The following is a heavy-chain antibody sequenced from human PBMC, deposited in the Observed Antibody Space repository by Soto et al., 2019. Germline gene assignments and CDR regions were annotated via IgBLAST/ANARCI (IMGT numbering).Heavy chain of an antibody. D-gene: IGHD6-19*01. V-gene: IGHV4-39*01. CDR1: GDSISSSSSY. Sequence: QLLLQESGPGLVKPSETLSLTCTVSGDSISSSSSYWGWIRQPPGKGLEWIGSIYYNGSTYYNPSLKSRVTISVDTSKNQISLKLSSVTAADRAMYYCGRHGGSSGWYPRIYYYGMYVWGQGTTVTVSS. CDR2: IYYNGST. J-gene: IGHJ6*02. CDR3: GRHGGSSGWYPRIYYYGMYV.